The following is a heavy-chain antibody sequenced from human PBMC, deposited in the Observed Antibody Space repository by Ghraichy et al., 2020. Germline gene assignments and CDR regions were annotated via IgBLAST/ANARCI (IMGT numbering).Heavy chain of an antibody. Sequence: GGSLRLSFTTSGFTFSGFRMYWVRQAPGKGLEWVSSITYDESSQSYADSVKGRFTVSRDNSKDTLYLDMNSLRPEDTALYYCARENVENYLLGYWGQGTLVTVSS. CDR1: GFTFSGFR. V-gene: IGHV3-30*03. J-gene: IGHJ4*02. CDR2: ITYDESSQ. D-gene: IGHD1-7*01. CDR3: ARENVENYLLGY.